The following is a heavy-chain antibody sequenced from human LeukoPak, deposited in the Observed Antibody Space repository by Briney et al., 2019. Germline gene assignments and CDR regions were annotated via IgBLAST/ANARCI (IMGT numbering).Heavy chain of an antibody. Sequence: SETLSLTCAVSGGSINNYYWSWIRQPPGKGLEWIGYIYYSGSANYNPSLKSRVTISVDTSNNQFSLKLSSVTAADTAMYYCARASGSGWPSPYFDYWGQGTLVTVSS. CDR2: IYYSGSA. J-gene: IGHJ4*02. D-gene: IGHD6-19*01. CDR1: GGSINNYY. V-gene: IGHV4-59*01. CDR3: ARASGSGWPSPYFDY.